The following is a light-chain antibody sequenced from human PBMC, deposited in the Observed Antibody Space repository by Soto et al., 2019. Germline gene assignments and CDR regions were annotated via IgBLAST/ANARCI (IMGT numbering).Light chain of an antibody. V-gene: IGKV1-5*01. CDR2: DVF. Sequence: GARVTITCRASQSITYGLAWYQQKPGRAPKLLIYDVFNLQSGVPSRFSGSGSGTEFTLTISSLQPDDSATYYCQQYHSFSFTFGQGTKVDI. CDR1: QSITYG. CDR3: QQYHSFSFT. J-gene: IGKJ2*01.